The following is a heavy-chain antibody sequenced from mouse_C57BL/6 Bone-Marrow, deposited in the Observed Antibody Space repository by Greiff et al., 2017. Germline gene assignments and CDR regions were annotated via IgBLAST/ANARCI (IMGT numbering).Heavy chain of an antibody. CDR3: AREVYDYDGRVGC. Sequence: QVQLQQPGAELVKPGASVKLSCKASGYTFTSYWMQWVKQRPGQGLEWIGEIDPSDSYTNYNQKFKGKATLTVDTSSSTAYMQLSSLTSEDSAVYYCAREVYDYDGRVGCWGQGTSVTVSS. CDR2: IDPSDSYT. D-gene: IGHD2-4*01. J-gene: IGHJ4*01. CDR1: GYTFTSYW. V-gene: IGHV1-50*01.